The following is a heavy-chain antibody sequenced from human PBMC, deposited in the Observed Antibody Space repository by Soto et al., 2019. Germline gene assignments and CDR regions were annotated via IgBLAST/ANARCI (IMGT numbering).Heavy chain of an antibody. V-gene: IGHV3-23*01. Sequence: EVQLLESGGDLVQPGGSLRLSCAASGFSFSSYAMSWVRQTPGKGLEWVTGISGPGGYKYYTDSVKGRFTISRDNSKNTLYLQMNSLRAEDTAVYYCAKVDRRAVPGSQVDYWGQGTLVTVSS. CDR3: AKVDRRAVPGSQVDY. D-gene: IGHD6-19*01. CDR2: ISGPGGYK. CDR1: GFSFSSYA. J-gene: IGHJ4*02.